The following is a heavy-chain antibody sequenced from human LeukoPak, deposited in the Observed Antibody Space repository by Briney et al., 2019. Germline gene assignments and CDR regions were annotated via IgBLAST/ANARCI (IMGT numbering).Heavy chain of an antibody. CDR2: LSAGGDRK. CDR3: AKRGAEVGVNVAPGDY. J-gene: IGHJ4*02. CDR1: GFTFSSNA. Sequence: GGSLRLSCEASGFTFSSNAMSWVRQAPGKGLEWVSALSAGGDRKYYADSVKGRFTNLRDSSKNTLYLQMNSLRAEDTAIYYCAKRGAEVGVNVAPGDYWGQGTLVSVFS. V-gene: IGHV3-23*01. D-gene: IGHD3-16*02.